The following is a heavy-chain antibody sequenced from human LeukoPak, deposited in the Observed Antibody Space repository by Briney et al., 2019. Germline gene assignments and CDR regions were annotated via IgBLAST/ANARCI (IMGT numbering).Heavy chain of an antibody. Sequence: ASVKVSCTASGYTFTGYYMHWVRQAPGQGLEWMGWINPNSGGTNYAQKFQGWVTMTRDTSISTAYMELSRLRSDDTAVYYCAREVDWSGGSCYWFDPWGQGTLVTVSS. CDR2: INPNSGGT. CDR3: AREVDWSGGSCYWFDP. J-gene: IGHJ5*02. CDR1: GYTFTGYY. D-gene: IGHD2-15*01. V-gene: IGHV1-2*04.